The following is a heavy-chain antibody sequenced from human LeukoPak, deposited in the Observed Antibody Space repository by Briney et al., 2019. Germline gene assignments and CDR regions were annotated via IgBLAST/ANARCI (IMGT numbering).Heavy chain of an antibody. V-gene: IGHV4-34*01. J-gene: IGHJ4*02. D-gene: IGHD3-9*01. CDR3: ARGRERNRVLRYFDWLPDY. CDR1: GGSDSGYY. CDR2: INHSGST. Sequence: SETLSLTCAVYGGSDSGYYWSWIRQPAGKGLEWIGEINHSGSTNYNPSLKSRVTISVDTSKNQFSLKLSSVTAADTAVYYCARGRERNRVLRYFDWLPDYWGQGTLVTVSS.